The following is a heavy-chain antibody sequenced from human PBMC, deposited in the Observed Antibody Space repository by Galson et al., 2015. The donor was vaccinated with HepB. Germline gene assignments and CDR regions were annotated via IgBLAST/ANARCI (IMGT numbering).Heavy chain of an antibody. Sequence: SLRLSCAASGFTFSSYAMSWVRQAPGKGLEWVSAISGSGGSTYYADSVKGRFTISRDNSKNTLYLQMNSLRAEDTAVYYCAKSLGWELYYFDYWGQGTLVTVSS. CDR3: AKSLGWELYYFDY. D-gene: IGHD1-26*01. V-gene: IGHV3-23*01. J-gene: IGHJ4*02. CDR2: ISGSGGST. CDR1: GFTFSSYA.